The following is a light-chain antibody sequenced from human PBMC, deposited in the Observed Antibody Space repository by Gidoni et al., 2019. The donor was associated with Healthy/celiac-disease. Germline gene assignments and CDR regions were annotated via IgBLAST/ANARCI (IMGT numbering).Light chain of an antibody. Sequence: QAVLKKPPSGAAAPGQKVTISCSGSSSNIVNNYVSWYQQLPGTAPKLLLYDNNTRPSGIPDRFSGSKSGTSAPLGITGLQSGDEADYYCGTWDSSLSAVVFGGGTKLTVL. V-gene: IGLV1-51*01. CDR3: GTWDSSLSAVV. CDR2: DNN. J-gene: IGLJ2*01. CDR1: SSNIVNNY.